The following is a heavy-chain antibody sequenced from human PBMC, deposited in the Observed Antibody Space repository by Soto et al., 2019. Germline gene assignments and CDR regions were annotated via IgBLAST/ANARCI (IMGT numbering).Heavy chain of an antibody. CDR1: GFNSDDYG. V-gene: IGHV3-49*04. D-gene: IGHD3-3*01. CDR2: IGRPTYGETA. CDR3: SRDGDYYGLDV. Sequence: PEGSLRLSCSFSGFNSDDYGLTWVRQAPGKGLEWVGFIGRPTYGETAEYAASVKGRFIISRDDSKHVAYLQMNSLQTEDTAIYYCSRDGDYYGLDVWGQGTTVTVSS. J-gene: IGHJ6*02.